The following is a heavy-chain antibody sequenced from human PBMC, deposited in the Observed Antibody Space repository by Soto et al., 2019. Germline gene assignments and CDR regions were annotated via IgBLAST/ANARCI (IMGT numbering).Heavy chain of an antibody. CDR1: GGSISSGDYY. V-gene: IGHV4-30-4*01. CDR3: ARESPHYGDYGDY. J-gene: IGHJ4*02. D-gene: IGHD4-17*01. CDR2: IYYSGST. Sequence: SETLSLTCTVSGGSISSGDYYWSWIRQPPGKGLKWIGYIYYSGSTYYNPSLKSRVTISVDTSKNQFSLKLSSVTAADTAVYYCARESPHYGDYGDYWGQGTLVTVSS.